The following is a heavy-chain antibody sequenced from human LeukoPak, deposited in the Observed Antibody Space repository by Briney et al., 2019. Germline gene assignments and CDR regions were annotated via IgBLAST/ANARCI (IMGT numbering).Heavy chain of an antibody. V-gene: IGHV3-30*04. CDR2: ISYDGSNK. CDR3: ARVSGAFDI. CDR1: GFTFSSYA. J-gene: IGHJ3*02. Sequence: GGSLRLSCAASGFTFSSYAMHWVRQAPGKGLEWVAVISYDGSNKYYADSVKGRFTISRDNSKNTLYLQMNSLRAEYTAVSYCARVSGAFDIWGQGTMVTVSS. D-gene: IGHD3-10*01.